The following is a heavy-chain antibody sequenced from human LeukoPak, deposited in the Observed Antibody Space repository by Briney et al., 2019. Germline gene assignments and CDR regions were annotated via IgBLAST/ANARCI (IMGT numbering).Heavy chain of an antibody. J-gene: IGHJ4*02. CDR1: GYTFTGYY. CDR2: INPNSGGT. V-gene: IGHV1-2*02. D-gene: IGHD3-10*01. CDR3: ARPSITMVRGVRDFLNY. Sequence: GASVKVSCKASGYTFTGYYMHWVRQAPGQGLEWMGWINPNSGGTNYAQKFQGRVTMTRDTSISTAYMELSRLRSDDTAVYYCARPSITMVRGVRDFLNYWGQGTLVTVSS.